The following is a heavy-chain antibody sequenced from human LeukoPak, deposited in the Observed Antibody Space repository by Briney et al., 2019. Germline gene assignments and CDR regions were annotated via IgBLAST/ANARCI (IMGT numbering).Heavy chain of an antibody. Sequence: GESLKIYCQGSGYTFTSYWIGWVRQMPVKGLEWMGSIYPGDSDTKYSPSFQGQVTISVDKSTNTAYLQWKSLKASDTAMYYCARGDVVRGVSWFDPWGQGALVTVSS. D-gene: IGHD2-21*02. J-gene: IGHJ5*02. V-gene: IGHV5-51*01. CDR1: GYTFTSYW. CDR3: ARGDVVRGVSWFDP. CDR2: IYPGDSDT.